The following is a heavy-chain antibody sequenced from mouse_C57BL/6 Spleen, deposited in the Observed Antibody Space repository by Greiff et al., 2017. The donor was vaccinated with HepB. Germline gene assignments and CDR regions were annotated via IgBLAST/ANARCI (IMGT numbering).Heavy chain of an antibody. V-gene: IGHV1-52*01. CDR2: IDPSDSET. Sequence: VKLQQPGAELVRPGSSVKLSCKASGYTFTSYWMHWVKQRPIQGLEWIGNIDPSDSETHYNQKFKDKATLTVDKSSSTAYMQLSSLTSEDSAVYYCARRRYGNPYYAMDYWGQGTSVTVSS. J-gene: IGHJ4*01. CDR3: ARRRYGNPYYAMDY. CDR1: GYTFTSYW. D-gene: IGHD2-10*02.